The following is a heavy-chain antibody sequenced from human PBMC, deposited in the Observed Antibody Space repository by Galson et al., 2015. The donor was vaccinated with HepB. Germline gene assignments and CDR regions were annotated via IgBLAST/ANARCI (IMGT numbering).Heavy chain of an antibody. CDR3: AKEPGYDDFWSGYAGSYMDV. J-gene: IGHJ6*03. CDR2: ISGSGGSK. CDR1: GFTFSSYA. V-gene: IGHV3-23*01. D-gene: IGHD3-3*01. Sequence: SLRLSCAASGFTFSSYAMTWVRQAPGKGLEWVSAISGSGGSKYYADSVKGRFTISRDNSKNTLYLQINSLRAEDTGVYYCAKEPGYDDFWSGYAGSYMDVWGKATTVTASS.